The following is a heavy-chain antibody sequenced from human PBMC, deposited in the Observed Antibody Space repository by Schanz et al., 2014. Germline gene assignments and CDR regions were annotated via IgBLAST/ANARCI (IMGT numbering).Heavy chain of an antibody. Sequence: QVQLVESGGGVVQPGRSLRLSCAASGFTFSNHGMHWVRQSPGKGLEWVALIWYDGSNEYYADSVKGRFTISRDNPKKTLYQKMNSLKAEDTAVYYCARDHQWLARYYMDVWGKGTTVTVSS. CDR3: ARDHQWLARYYMDV. CDR1: GFTFSNHG. V-gene: IGHV3-33*01. D-gene: IGHD6-19*01. J-gene: IGHJ6*03. CDR2: IWYDGSNE.